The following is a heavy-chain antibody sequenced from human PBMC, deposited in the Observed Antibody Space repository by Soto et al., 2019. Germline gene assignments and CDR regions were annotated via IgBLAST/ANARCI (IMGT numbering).Heavy chain of an antibody. Sequence: GGSVRLSCAASGFTFSSYAMSWVRQAPGKGLEWVSAISGSGGSTYYADSVKGRFTISRDNAKNSLYLQMNSLRAEDTAVYYCARRTGYYKGDAFDIWGQGTMVTVSS. CDR2: ISGSGGST. CDR1: GFTFSSYA. J-gene: IGHJ3*02. D-gene: IGHD3-9*01. CDR3: ARRTGYYKGDAFDI. V-gene: IGHV3-23*01.